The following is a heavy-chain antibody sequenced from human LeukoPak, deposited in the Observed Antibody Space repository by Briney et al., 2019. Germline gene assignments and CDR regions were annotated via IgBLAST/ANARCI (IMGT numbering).Heavy chain of an antibody. D-gene: IGHD1-14*01. J-gene: IGHJ4*02. V-gene: IGHV3-13*01. CDR3: ARDQSQAGPTTVDY. CDR1: GFTFSSYD. Sequence: GGSLRLSCAASGFTFSSYDMHWVRQGTGKGLEWVSAIGTDGDTYYPGSVKGRFTISRENAKKSLYLQMNSLRAEDTAVYYCARDQSQAGPTTVDYWGQGTLVSVSS. CDR2: IGTDGDT.